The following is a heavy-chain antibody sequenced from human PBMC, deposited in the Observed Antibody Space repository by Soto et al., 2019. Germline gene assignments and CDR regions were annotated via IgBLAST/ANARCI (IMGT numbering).Heavy chain of an antibody. V-gene: IGHV1-8*01. CDR1: GFTFIASD. CDR2: MNPNNGNA. CDR3: ARSKERPDPFYPDL. J-gene: IGHJ5*02. D-gene: IGHD6-6*01. Sequence: GASVKPSCKASGFTFIASDFRWVRQAAGQGLEWMGWMNPNNGNAGFAQKFRGRINMTRNTSISTAYLELSSLRSDDSAVYFCARSKERPDPFYPDLWAEGT.